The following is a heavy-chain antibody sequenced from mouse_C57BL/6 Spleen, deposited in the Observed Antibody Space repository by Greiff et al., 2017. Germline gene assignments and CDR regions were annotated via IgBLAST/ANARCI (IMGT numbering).Heavy chain of an antibody. Sequence: QVQLQQSGAELVRPGASVTLSCKASGYTFTDYDMHWVKQTPVHGLEWIGAIDPGTGGTAYNQKFKGKAILTADKSSSTAYMELRSLTSEDSAVYYCTKLNYYAMDYWGQGTSVTVSS. J-gene: IGHJ4*01. V-gene: IGHV1-15*01. CDR3: TKLNYYAMDY. CDR2: IDPGTGGT. CDR1: GYTFTDYD.